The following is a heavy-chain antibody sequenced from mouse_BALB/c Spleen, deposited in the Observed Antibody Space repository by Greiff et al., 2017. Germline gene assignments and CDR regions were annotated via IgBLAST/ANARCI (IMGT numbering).Heavy chain of an antibody. D-gene: IGHD4-1*01. CDR2: INSNGGST. V-gene: IGHV5-6-3*01. J-gene: IGHJ1*01. Sequence: EVQLVESGGGLVQPGGSLKLSCAASGFTFSSYGMSWVRQTPDKRLELVATINSNGGSTYYPDSVKGRFTISRDNAKNTLYLQMSSLKSEDTAMYYCARDSNWDRGWYFDVWGAGTTVTVSS. CDR3: ARDSNWDRGWYFDV. CDR1: GFTFSSYG.